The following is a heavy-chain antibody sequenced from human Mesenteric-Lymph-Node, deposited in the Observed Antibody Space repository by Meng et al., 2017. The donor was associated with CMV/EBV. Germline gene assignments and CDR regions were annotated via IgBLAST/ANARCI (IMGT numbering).Heavy chain of an antibody. Sequence: GGDVTSTDYQWAWIRQATGKGLEWIGSVYFTGSTYYISSIRGRLTISVDTSKNQFSLKLNSVTAADTAVYYCARVRFLEWTLSAFDYWGQGMLVTVSS. CDR2: VYFTGST. CDR1: GGDVTSTDYQ. J-gene: IGHJ4*02. CDR3: ARVRFLEWTLSAFDY. D-gene: IGHD3-3*01. V-gene: IGHV4-39*07.